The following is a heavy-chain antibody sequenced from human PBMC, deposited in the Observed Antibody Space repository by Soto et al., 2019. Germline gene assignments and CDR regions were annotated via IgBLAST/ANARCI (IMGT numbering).Heavy chain of an antibody. CDR2: IDPSGGVT. D-gene: IGHD3-10*01. J-gene: IGHJ4*02. CDR3: ARVVMGQDNYKPFAYYFDQ. V-gene: IGHV1-46*01. Sequence: GASVKVSCKASGYTFTKFHIHWVRQAPGQGLEWMGMIDPSGGVTRDAQRFQGRITMTSDTSTSSVYMELRGLTSEDTAVYYCARVVMGQDNYKPFAYYFDQGGPGTRVT. CDR1: GYTFTKFH.